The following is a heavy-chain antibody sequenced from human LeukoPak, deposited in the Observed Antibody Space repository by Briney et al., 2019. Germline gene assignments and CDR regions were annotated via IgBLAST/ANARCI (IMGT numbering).Heavy chain of an antibody. V-gene: IGHV4-34*01. J-gene: IGHJ5*02. CDR2: INHSGST. CDR3: ARVPRGYYYGSGSRPFDL. D-gene: IGHD3-10*01. CDR1: GGSFSGYY. Sequence: PSETLSLTCAVYGGSFSGYYWSWIRQPPGKGREWIGEINHSGSTNYNPSLKSRVTISVDTSKNQFSLKLSSVTAADTAVYYCARVPRGYYYGSGSRPFDLWGQGTLVTVSS.